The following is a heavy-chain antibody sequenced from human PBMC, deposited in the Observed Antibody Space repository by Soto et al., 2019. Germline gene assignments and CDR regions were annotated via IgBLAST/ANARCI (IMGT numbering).Heavy chain of an antibody. CDR1: GGTFSSYA. CDR3: AGSKGSSPTQTKGPAAINYYYGMDV. Sequence: ASVKVSCKASGGTFSSYAISWVRQAPGQGLEWVGGIIPIFGTANYAQKFQGRVTITADESTSTAYMELSSLRSEDTAVYYCAGSKGSSPTQTKGPAAINYYYGMDVWGQGTTVTVSS. V-gene: IGHV1-69*13. CDR2: IIPIFGTA. D-gene: IGHD6-6*01. J-gene: IGHJ6*02.